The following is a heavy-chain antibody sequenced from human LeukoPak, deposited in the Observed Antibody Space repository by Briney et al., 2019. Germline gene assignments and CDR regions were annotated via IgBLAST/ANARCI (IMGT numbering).Heavy chain of an antibody. CDR1: GGTFSSYA. J-gene: IGHJ4*02. CDR3: ARNMVREDQNFDY. Sequence: ASVKVSCEASGGTFSSYAISWVRQAPGQGLEWMGRIIPIFGTANYAQKFQGRVTITTDESTSTAYMELSSLRSEDTAVYYCARNMVREDQNFDYWGQGTLVTVSS. D-gene: IGHD3-10*01. CDR2: IIPIFGTA. V-gene: IGHV1-69*05.